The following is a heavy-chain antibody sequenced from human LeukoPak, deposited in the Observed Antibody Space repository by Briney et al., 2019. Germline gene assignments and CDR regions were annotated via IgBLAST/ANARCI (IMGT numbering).Heavy chain of an antibody. D-gene: IGHD3-10*01. CDR1: GFTFSSYG. CDR2: ISGSGGST. CDR3: TKLARAPRDFDY. Sequence: GGSLRLSCAASGFTFSSYGMSWVRQAPGKGLEWVSAISGSGGSTYYADSVKGRFTISRDNSKNTLYLQMNSLKIEDTAVYYCTKLARAPRDFDYWGQGTLVTVSS. V-gene: IGHV3-23*01. J-gene: IGHJ4*01.